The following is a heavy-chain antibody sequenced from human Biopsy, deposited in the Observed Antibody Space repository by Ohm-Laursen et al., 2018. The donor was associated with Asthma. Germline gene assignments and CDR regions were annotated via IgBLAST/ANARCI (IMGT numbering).Heavy chain of an antibody. CDR2: INAGNGNT. D-gene: IGHD3-9*01. V-gene: IGHV1-3*01. CDR3: ARTYYDFLTGQVKDVFGV. CDR1: GYTFINFA. J-gene: IGHJ3*01. Sequence: SVKVSCKASGYTFINFAIHWVCQAPGQRLEWMGWINAGNGNTKFSQKFQGRVTITRDTSASTAYMELRSLRSEDTATYYCARTYYDFLTGQVKDVFGVWGQGTMVTVSS.